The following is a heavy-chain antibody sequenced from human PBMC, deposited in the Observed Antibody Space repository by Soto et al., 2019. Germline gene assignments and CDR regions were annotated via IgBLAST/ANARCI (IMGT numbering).Heavy chain of an antibody. CDR3: AKAHYDILTGCPWSAFDI. D-gene: IGHD3-9*01. CDR2: ISGSGGST. V-gene: IGHV3-23*01. Sequence: GESLKISCAASGFTFSSYAMSWVRKAPGKGLEWVSAISGSGGSTYYADSVKGRFTISRDNSKNTLYLQMNSLRAEDTAVYYCAKAHYDILTGCPWSAFDIWGQGTMVTVSS. CDR1: GFTFSSYA. J-gene: IGHJ3*02.